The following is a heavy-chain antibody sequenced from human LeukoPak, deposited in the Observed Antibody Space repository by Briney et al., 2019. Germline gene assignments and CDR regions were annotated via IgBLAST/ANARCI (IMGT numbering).Heavy chain of an antibody. CDR1: GGSISSNY. D-gene: IGHD3-10*01. J-gene: IGHJ4*02. CDR2: IYYSGST. CDR3: ARQSRDGSKTRGYYFDY. V-gene: IGHV4-59*08. Sequence: PSETLPLTCTVAGGSISSNYWSWIRQPPGKGLEWIGFIYYSGSTNYNPSLKSRVTISVDTSKNQFSLKLSSVTAADTAVYYCARQSRDGSKTRGYYFDYWGPGTQVTVSS.